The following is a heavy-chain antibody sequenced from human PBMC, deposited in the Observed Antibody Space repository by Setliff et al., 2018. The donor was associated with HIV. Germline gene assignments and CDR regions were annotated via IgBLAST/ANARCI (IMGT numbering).Heavy chain of an antibody. V-gene: IGHV4-59*11. D-gene: IGHD6-13*01. CDR3: ARGDQSSSWYIY. CDR2: IYYSGST. CDR1: GGSISSHY. J-gene: IGHJ4*02. Sequence: SETLSLTCTVSGGSISSHYWSWIRQPPGKGLEWIGYIYYSGSTNYNPSLKSRVTISVDTSKNQFSLKLSSVTAADTAVYYCARGDQSSSWYIYWGQGTLVTV.